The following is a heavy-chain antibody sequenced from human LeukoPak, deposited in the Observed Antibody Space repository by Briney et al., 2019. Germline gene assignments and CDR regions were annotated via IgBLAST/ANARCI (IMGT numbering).Heavy chain of an antibody. CDR1: GYIFTGYY. CDR3: ARDLGGSNTKDAFDI. CDR2: INPNSGGT. Sequence: ASVKVSCKASGYIFTGYYIHWVRQAPGQGLEWMGWINPNSGGTRSAQKFQGRVTMTRDTSISTAYMELSTLKSDDTAVYYCARDLGGSNTKDAFDIWGQGTMVTVSS. V-gene: IGHV1-2*02. J-gene: IGHJ3*02. D-gene: IGHD5-24*01.